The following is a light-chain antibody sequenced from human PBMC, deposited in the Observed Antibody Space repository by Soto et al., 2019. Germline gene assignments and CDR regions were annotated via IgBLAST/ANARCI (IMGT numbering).Light chain of an antibody. CDR2: WAS. J-gene: IGKJ4*01. CDR1: QSVLYSFNNMNY. Sequence: IFMTQSPDSLTVSLGERATINCKSSQSVLYSFNNMNYLAWFRQKPGQPPQLLIYWASTRESGVPDRFSGSGSGTDFTLTITGLQPDHVAIYYCHQYLSIHTTFGGGTKV. CDR3: HQYLSIHTT. V-gene: IGKV4-1*01.